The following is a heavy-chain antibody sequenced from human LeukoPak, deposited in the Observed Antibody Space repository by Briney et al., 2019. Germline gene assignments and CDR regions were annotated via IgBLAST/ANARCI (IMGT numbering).Heavy chain of an antibody. CDR3: ARGSHWFDS. V-gene: IGHV3-48*03. J-gene: IGHJ5*01. CDR2: ISSSGSTI. CDR1: GFIFSSYE. Sequence: GGSLRLSCAASGFIFSSYEMNWVRQAPGKGLEWVSYISSSGSTIYYADSVKGRFTISRDNAKNSLYLQMNSLRAEDTAVYYCARGSHWFDSWGQGTLVTVSS.